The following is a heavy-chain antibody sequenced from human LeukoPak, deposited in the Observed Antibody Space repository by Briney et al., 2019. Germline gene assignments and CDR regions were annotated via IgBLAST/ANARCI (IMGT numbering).Heavy chain of an antibody. Sequence: GGSLRLSCAASGFTFSGYSMNWVRQAPGKGLEWVSYISSSSTIYYADSVKGRFTISRDSAKNSLYLQMNSLRAEDTAVYYCASGWPRSPYFFDYWGQGTLVTVSS. CDR1: GFTFSGYS. D-gene: IGHD1-26*01. J-gene: IGHJ4*02. V-gene: IGHV3-48*01. CDR3: ASGWPRSPYFFDY. CDR2: ISSSSTI.